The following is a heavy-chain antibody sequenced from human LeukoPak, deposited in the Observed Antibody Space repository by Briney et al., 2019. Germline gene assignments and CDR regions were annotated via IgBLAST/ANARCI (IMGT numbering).Heavy chain of an antibody. J-gene: IGHJ4*02. V-gene: IGHV3-7*01. Sequence: GGSLRLSCAASGFTFDSNSMSWVRQAPGKGLEWVANIKQEGSEKYYVDSVKGRFTISRDNAKNSLYLKINSLRAEHTAVYHCAENWGSLDHWGQGTLVTVSS. CDR2: IKQEGSEK. CDR3: AENWGSLDH. D-gene: IGHD7-27*01. CDR1: GFTFDSNS.